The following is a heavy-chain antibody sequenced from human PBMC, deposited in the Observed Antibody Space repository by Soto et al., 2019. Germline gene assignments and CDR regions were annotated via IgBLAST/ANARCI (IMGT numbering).Heavy chain of an antibody. D-gene: IGHD3-10*01. J-gene: IGHJ4*02. CDR2: ISAYNGKT. CDR1: WYTNTIDV. CDR3: AREYYYGSGPWY. V-gene: IGHV1-18*01. Sequence: SVKVSCNTAWYTNTIDVIGWGRKTPGQGLEWMGWISAYNGKTNYAQKLQGRVTMNTDTSTSTAYMELRSLRSDDTAVYYCAREYYYGSGPWYWGQGTLVTVPQ.